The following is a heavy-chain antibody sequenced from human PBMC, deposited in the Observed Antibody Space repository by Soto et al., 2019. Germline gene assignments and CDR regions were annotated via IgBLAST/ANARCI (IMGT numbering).Heavy chain of an antibody. D-gene: IGHD2-15*01. V-gene: IGHV1-69*13. Sequence: ASVKVSCKASGGTFSSYAISWVRQAPGQGLEWMGGIIPIFGTANYAQKFQGRVTITADESTSTAYMELSSLRSEDTAVYYCARDLKDRYFGFQHWGQGTLVTVSS. CDR2: IIPIFGTA. CDR3: ARDLKDRYFGFQH. J-gene: IGHJ1*01. CDR1: GGTFSSYA.